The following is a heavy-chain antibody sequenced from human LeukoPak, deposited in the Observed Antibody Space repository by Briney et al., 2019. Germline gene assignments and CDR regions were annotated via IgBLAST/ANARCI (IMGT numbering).Heavy chain of an antibody. CDR2: IYYSGST. Sequence: SQTLSLTCTVSGASISSGGYYWSWIRQHPGKGLEWIGYIYYSGSTYYNPSLKSRVTISVDTSKNQFSLKLSSVTAADTAVYYCARVRQNYDFWSGYYTGPLDYWGQGTLVTVSS. D-gene: IGHD3-3*01. CDR3: ARVRQNYDFWSGYYTGPLDY. CDR1: GASISSGGYY. J-gene: IGHJ4*02. V-gene: IGHV4-31*03.